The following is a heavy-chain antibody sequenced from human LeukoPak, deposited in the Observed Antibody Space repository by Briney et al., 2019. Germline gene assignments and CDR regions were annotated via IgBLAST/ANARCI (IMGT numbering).Heavy chain of an antibody. V-gene: IGHV3-30*04. CDR3: VRDWRAVAIYLDY. Sequence: GGSLRLSCAASGFTFSSYAMHWVRQAPGKGLEWVAVVSYDGSIKYYADSVKGRFTISRDNSKNTLSLQMNSLRVEDTAVYYCVRDWRAVAIYLDYWGQGTLVTVSS. CDR2: VSYDGSIK. D-gene: IGHD6-19*01. CDR1: GFTFSSYA. J-gene: IGHJ4*02.